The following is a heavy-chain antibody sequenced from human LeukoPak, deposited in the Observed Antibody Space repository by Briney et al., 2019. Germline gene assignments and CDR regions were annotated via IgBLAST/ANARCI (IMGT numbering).Heavy chain of an antibody. D-gene: IGHD2-2*01. J-gene: IGHJ5*02. V-gene: IGHV4-31*03. CDR3: ARDGWALTGSSTSKDNWFDP. CDR2: IYYSGST. CDR1: GGSISSGGYY. Sequence: SETLSLTCTVSGGSISSGGYYWSWIRQHPGKGREWIGYIYYSGSTYYNPSLKSRVTISVDTSKNQFSLKLSSVTAADTAVYYCARDGWALTGSSTSKDNWFDPWGQGTLVTVSS.